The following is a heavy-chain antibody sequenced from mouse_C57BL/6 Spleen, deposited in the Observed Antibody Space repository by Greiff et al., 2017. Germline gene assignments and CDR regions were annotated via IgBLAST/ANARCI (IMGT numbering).Heavy chain of an antibody. Sequence: VQLQQSGAELVRPGASVKLSCKASGYTFTDYYINWVKQRPGQGLEWIARIYPGSGNTYYNEKFKGKATLTAEKSSSTAYMQLSSLTSEDSAVYFCARGGSNWYFDVWGTGATVTVSS. V-gene: IGHV1-76*01. J-gene: IGHJ1*03. D-gene: IGHD1-1*02. CDR3: ARGGSNWYFDV. CDR2: IYPGSGNT. CDR1: GYTFTDYY.